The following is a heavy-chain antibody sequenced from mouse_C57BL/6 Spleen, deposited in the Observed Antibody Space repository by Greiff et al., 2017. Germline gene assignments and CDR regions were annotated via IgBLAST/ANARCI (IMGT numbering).Heavy chain of an antibody. J-gene: IGHJ2*01. CDR1: GYTFTSYW. V-gene: IGHV1-52*01. D-gene: IGHD2-2*01. CDR3: ARRGLSDYFDY. CDR2: IDPSDSET. Sequence: QVQLKQPGAELVRPGSSVKLSCKASGYTFTSYWMHWVKQRPIQGLEWIGNIDPSDSETHYNQKFKDKATLTVDKSSSTAYMQLSSLTSEDSAVYYCARRGLSDYFDYWGQGTTLTVSS.